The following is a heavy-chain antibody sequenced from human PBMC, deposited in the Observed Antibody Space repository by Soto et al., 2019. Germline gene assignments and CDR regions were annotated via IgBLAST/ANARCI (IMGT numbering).Heavy chain of an antibody. CDR3: ASFTLFGVVTTNWFDP. Sequence: QVQLQESGPGLVKPSQTLSLTCTVSGGSISSGDYYWSWIRQPPGKGLEWIGYIYYSGSTYYNPSLKSRVTISVDTSKNQFSLKRGSVTAADNAVYYSASFTLFGVVTTNWFDPWGQGTLVTVSS. CDR2: IYYSGST. D-gene: IGHD3-3*01. CDR1: GGSISSGDYY. V-gene: IGHV4-30-4*01. J-gene: IGHJ5*02.